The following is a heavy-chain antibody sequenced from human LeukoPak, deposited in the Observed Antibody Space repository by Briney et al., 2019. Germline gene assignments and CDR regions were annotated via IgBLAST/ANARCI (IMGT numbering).Heavy chain of an antibody. Sequence: SETLSLTCTVSGGSITNSYWSWIRQPAAKRLEWIGRVHTTGSTNYNPSFMSRVTVSIDTSKTQFSLKLTSVTAADTAVYYCARDPNSALWGQGILVTVSS. D-gene: IGHD4-23*01. V-gene: IGHV4-4*07. J-gene: IGHJ4*02. CDR1: GGSITNSY. CDR2: VHTTGST. CDR3: ARDPNSAL.